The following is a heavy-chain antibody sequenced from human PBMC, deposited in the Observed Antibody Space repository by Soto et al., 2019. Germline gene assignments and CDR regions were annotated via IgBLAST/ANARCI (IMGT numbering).Heavy chain of an antibody. CDR2: ISAYNGNT. V-gene: IGHV1-18*04. CDR3: ARVSSNLGWLLRSIDWFDP. Sequence: ASVKVSCKASGYTFTSYGISWVRQAPGQGLEWMGWISAYNGNTNYAQKLQGRVTMTTDTSTSTAYMELRSLRSDDTAVYYCARVSSNLGWLLRSIDWFDPWGQGILVTVSS. D-gene: IGHD3-3*01. CDR1: GYTFTSYG. J-gene: IGHJ5*02.